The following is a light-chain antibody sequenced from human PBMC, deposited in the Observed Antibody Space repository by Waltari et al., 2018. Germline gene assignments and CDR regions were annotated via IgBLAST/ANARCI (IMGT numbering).Light chain of an antibody. V-gene: IGLV1-44*01. J-gene: IGLJ3*02. CDR1: NSNIGSNV. CDR2: SND. CDR3: ATWDDRLTGVV. Sequence: QSVLTQPPSASGTPGQRVTISCSGSNSNIGSNVVNWYQKPPGRGTKLLIYSNDRLPSGVPDRFSGSKSGTSAALAISGLQSEDEANYYCATWDDRLTGVVFGGGTKVTVL.